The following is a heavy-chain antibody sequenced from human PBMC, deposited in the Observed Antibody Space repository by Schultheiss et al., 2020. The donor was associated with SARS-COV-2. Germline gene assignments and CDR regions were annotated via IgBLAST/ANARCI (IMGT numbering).Heavy chain of an antibody. CDR3: ARAGYSSSNWFDP. CDR2: IYYSGST. J-gene: IGHJ5*02. CDR1: GGSISSSSYY. V-gene: IGHV4-39*07. Sequence: SETLSLTRTVSGGSISSSSYYWGWIRQPPGKGLEWIGSIYYSGSTYYNPSLKSRVTISVDTSKNQFSLKLSSVTAADTAVYYCARAGYSSSNWFDPWGQGTLVTVSS. D-gene: IGHD6-6*01.